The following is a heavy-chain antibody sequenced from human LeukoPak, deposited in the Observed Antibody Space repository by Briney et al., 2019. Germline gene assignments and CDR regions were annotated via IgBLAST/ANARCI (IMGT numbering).Heavy chain of an antibody. J-gene: IGHJ4*02. CDR3: AKDARGYSYGGDFDY. D-gene: IGHD5-18*01. V-gene: IGHV3-74*01. CDR2: LNSDEIIT. CDR1: GFTFSNYW. Sequence: PGGPLRLPCTASGFTFSNYWTHGPPQAPGKGLVGGTRLNSDEIITSYADSVKGRFTISRDNSTNPLYLKMNSLGAEDTAVYYCAKDARGYSYGGDFDYWGQGTLVTVSS.